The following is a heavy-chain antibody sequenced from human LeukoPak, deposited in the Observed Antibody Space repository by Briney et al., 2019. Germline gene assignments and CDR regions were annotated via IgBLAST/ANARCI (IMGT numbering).Heavy chain of an antibody. J-gene: IGHJ4*02. CDR1: GFTFSKYA. V-gene: IGHV3-23*01. Sequence: PGGSLRLSCAASGFTFSKYAMNWVRQLPGKGLEWVSVISGSGATSSYADSVQGRFTISRDNSKNTVYLQMNSLRPEDTAVYYCACSGYYFDYWGQGILVTVSS. D-gene: IGHD3-22*01. CDR3: ACSGYYFDY. CDR2: ISGSGATS.